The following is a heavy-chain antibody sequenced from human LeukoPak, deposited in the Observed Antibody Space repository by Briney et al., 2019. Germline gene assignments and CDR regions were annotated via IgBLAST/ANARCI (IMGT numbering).Heavy chain of an antibody. CDR1: GYTFTSYD. CDR3: ARGAPGSYCSGGSCPYFDY. V-gene: IGHV1-8*01. D-gene: IGHD2-15*01. Sequence: GASVKVSCKASGYTFTSYDVNWVRQATGRGLEWMGWVNPNSGHTGYAQKFQGRVTMTTNTSISTAYMELSSLRSEDTAVHYCARGAPGSYCSGGSCPYFDYWGQGTLVSVSS. J-gene: IGHJ4*02. CDR2: VNPNSGHT.